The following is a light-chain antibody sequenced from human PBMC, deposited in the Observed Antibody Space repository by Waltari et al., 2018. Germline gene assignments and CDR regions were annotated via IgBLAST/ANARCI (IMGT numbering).Light chain of an antibody. CDR3: AAWDNSLGGVV. J-gene: IGLJ2*01. CDR2: RDN. V-gene: IGLV1-47*01. Sequence: QSVLTQPPSASGTPGQRVTISCSGSSPNIGSISVYLYQQLPGSAPNLPISRDNQRPSGVPDRFSGSKSGTSASLAISGLRSEDEADYYCAAWDNSLGGVVFGGGTKLTVL. CDR1: SPNIGSIS.